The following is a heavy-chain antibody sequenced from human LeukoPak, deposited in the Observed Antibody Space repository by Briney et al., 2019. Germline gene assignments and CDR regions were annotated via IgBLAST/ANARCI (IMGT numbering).Heavy chain of an antibody. CDR1: GYTFTGYY. V-gene: IGHV1-2*02. D-gene: IGHD2-21*02. CDR3: AVNTVTADYFDF. Sequence: ASVSVSCKASGYTFTGYYIHWVRQAPGQGLEWMGWINPDSGGTNYAQKFQGRVTMTRDTSISTVYMELSTLRSDDTAVYYCAVNTVTADYFDFWGQGTLVTVSS. CDR2: INPDSGGT. J-gene: IGHJ4*02.